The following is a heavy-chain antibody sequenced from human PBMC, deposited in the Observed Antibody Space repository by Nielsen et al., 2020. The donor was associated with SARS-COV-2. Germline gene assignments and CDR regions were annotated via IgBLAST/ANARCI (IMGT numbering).Heavy chain of an antibody. CDR1: GYTFTSNG. CDR3: ATERSGVVPGPMGIGMWYSYYYMDV. V-gene: IGHV1-18*04. CDR2: ISPSNGNT. D-gene: IGHD2-2*01. J-gene: IGHJ6*03. Sequence: ASMKVSCKASGYTFTSNGITWVRQAPGQGLEWMGWISPSNGNTKYAQRLQGRVTMTTDTSTRTAYMELRSLTSDDTAVYYCATERSGVVPGPMGIGMWYSYYYMDVWGKGTTVTVSS.